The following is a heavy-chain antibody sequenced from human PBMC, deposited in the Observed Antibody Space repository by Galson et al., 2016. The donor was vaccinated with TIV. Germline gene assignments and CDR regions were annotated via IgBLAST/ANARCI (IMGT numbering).Heavy chain of an antibody. CDR3: ARDSPHSGSYSWFDY. J-gene: IGHJ4*02. CDR1: GYTFTGYY. CDR2: INPNSGDT. V-gene: IGHV1-2*02. D-gene: IGHD1-26*01. Sequence: SVKVSCKASGYTFTGYYMHWVRQAPGQGLEWMGWINPNSGDTKYAQKFQGRVTMTRDKSISTAYMELSRLRSDDTAVYYCARDSPHSGSYSWFDYWGQGTLVTVSS.